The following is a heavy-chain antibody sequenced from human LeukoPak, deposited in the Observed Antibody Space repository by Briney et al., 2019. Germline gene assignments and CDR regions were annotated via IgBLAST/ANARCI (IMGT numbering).Heavy chain of an antibody. Sequence: KPSETLSLTCAVSGSSIGSGYYWGWIRQPPGKGLEWIAYMYYSGSTYYNPSLKSRVTMSADTSKNQLSLKLSSVTAADTAVYYCARPYYYDSRIDPWGQGILVTVSS. CDR3: ARPYYYDSRIDP. V-gene: IGHV4-38-2*01. D-gene: IGHD3-22*01. J-gene: IGHJ5*02. CDR2: MYYSGST. CDR1: GSSIGSGYY.